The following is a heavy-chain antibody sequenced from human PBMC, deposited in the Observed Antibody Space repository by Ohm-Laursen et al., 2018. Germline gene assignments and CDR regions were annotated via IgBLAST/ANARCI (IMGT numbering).Heavy chain of an antibody. CDR2: INPNNGAT. Sequence: SVKVSCKTSGYTFTGYYVHWVRQAPGQGLDWMGWINPNNGATDYAQKFQGRVTMTRDTSITTAYMELSRLTSDDTAVYYCARTLDYGFDYWGQGTLVTVSS. CDR3: ARTLDYGFDY. V-gene: IGHV1-2*02. CDR1: GYTFTGYY. J-gene: IGHJ4*02. D-gene: IGHD4-17*01.